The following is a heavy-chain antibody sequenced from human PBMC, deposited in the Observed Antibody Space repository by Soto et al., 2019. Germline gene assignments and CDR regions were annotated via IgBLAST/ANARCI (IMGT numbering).Heavy chain of an antibody. V-gene: IGHV3-21*06. CDR2: ITSSSSSI. Sequence: PGGSLRLSCAASGFTFSAYNMNWVRQPPGKGLEWVSSITSSSSSIYYADSLKGRFTISRDNAKNSLYLQMNSLRAEDTAVYYCASHYGDNGWFDPWGQGNVVNVS. CDR1: GFTFSAYN. J-gene: IGHJ5*02. CDR3: ASHYGDNGWFDP. D-gene: IGHD4-17*01.